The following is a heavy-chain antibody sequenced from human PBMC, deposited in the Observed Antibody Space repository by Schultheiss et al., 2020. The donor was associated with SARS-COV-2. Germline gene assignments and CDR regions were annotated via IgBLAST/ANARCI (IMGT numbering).Heavy chain of an antibody. CDR1: GFTFSSDW. D-gene: IGHD6-19*01. CDR2: IKQDGSEK. J-gene: IGHJ4*02. Sequence: GGSLRLSCAASGFTFSSDWMSWVRQAPGKGLERVANIKQDGSEKYYVDSVNGRFTISRDNAKNSLYLQMNSLRAEDTAVYYCARDGWLPYFDYWGQGTLVTVSS. CDR3: ARDGWLPYFDY. V-gene: IGHV3-7*03.